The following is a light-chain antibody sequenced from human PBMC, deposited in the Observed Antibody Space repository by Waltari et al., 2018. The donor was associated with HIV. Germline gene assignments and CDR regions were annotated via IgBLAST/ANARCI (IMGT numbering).Light chain of an antibody. Sequence: QSALTQPASVSGSPGQSITISCSGTRSDIGAYNSVAWSQQNPGRAPKLVIYDVANRPSGLSSRFSVSKSANTASLTISGLQPDDEADYYCSSYTDTATLVFGTGTKVTVL. CDR1: RSDIGAYNS. V-gene: IGLV2-14*03. CDR2: DVA. CDR3: SSYTDTATLV. J-gene: IGLJ1*01.